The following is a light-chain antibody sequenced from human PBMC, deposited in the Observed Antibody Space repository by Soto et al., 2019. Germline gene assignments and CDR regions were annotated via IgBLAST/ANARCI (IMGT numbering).Light chain of an antibody. Sequence: DIQMTQSPSTLSASVGDRVTITCRARQSISSWLAWYQQKPGKAPKLLIYDASTLESGVPSRFSGSGSGTEFTLTISSLQPDDFATYYCQQANSFPLTFGGGTKVDIK. CDR3: QQANSFPLT. CDR2: DAS. J-gene: IGKJ4*01. CDR1: QSISSW. V-gene: IGKV1-5*01.